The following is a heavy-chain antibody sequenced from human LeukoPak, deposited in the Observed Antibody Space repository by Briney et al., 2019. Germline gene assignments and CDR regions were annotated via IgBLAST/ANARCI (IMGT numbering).Heavy chain of an antibody. J-gene: IGHJ2*01. Sequence: SETLSLTCAVYGGSFSGYYWSWIRQPPGKGLEWIGEINHSGSTNCNPSLKSRVTISVDTSKNQFSLKLSSVTAADTAVYYCARDPALLSSGWYFDLWGRGTLVTVSS. CDR2: INHSGST. CDR1: GGSFSGYY. V-gene: IGHV4-34*01. D-gene: IGHD2-15*01. CDR3: ARDPALLSSGWYFDL.